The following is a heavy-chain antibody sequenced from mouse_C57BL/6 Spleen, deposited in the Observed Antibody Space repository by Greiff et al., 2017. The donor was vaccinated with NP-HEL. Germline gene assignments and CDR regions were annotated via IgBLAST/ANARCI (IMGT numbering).Heavy chain of an antibody. CDR1: GFTFSDYY. CDR3: ARPYSNYWFAY. Sequence: EVMLVESGGGLVQPGGSLKLSCAASGFTFSDYYMYWVRQTPEKRLEWVAYISNGGGSTYYPDTVKGRFTISRDNAKNTLYLQMSRLKSEDTAMYYCARPYSNYWFAYWGQGTLVTVSA. D-gene: IGHD2-5*01. CDR2: ISNGGGST. V-gene: IGHV5-12*01. J-gene: IGHJ3*01.